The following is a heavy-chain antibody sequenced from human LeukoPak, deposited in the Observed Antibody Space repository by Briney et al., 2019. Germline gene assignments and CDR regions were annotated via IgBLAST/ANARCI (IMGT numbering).Heavy chain of an antibody. V-gene: IGHV3-23*01. D-gene: IGHD2-2*01. CDR1: GFTFSSYA. Sequence: PGGSLRLSCAASGFTFSSYAMSWVRQAPGKGLEWVSAISGSGGSTYYADSVKGRFTISRDNSKNTLYLQMNSLRAEDTAVYYCAKDHCSLGTSCYETAFDIWGQGTMVTVSS. CDR3: AKDHCSLGTSCYETAFDI. CDR2: ISGSGGST. J-gene: IGHJ3*02.